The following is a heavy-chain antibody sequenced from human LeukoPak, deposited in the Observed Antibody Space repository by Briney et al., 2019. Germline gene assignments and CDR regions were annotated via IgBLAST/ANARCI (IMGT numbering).Heavy chain of an antibody. CDR3: ARVAYDFWSGAPPPYYYYMDV. Sequence: SETLSLTCTVSGGSISSGSYYWSWIRQPAGKGLEWIGRIYTSGSTNYNPSLKSRVTISVDTSKNQFSLKLSSVTAADTAVYYCARVAYDFWSGAPPPYYYYMDVWGKGTTVTVSS. CDR2: IYTSGST. J-gene: IGHJ6*03. V-gene: IGHV4-61*02. D-gene: IGHD3-3*01. CDR1: GGSISSGSYY.